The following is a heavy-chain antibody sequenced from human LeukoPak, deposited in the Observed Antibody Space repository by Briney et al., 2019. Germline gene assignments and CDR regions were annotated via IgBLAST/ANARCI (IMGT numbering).Heavy chain of an antibody. CDR3: VRETIPAAPHSGAFDI. D-gene: IGHD6-13*01. V-gene: IGHV3-30*03. J-gene: IGHJ3*02. CDR2: SSNE. Sequence: GGSLRLSCAASGFSFSTYIMHWVRQAPGKGLEWVASSNEDCIDSVKGRFIISRDNSKNTLYLQMNSLRAEDTAVFYCVRETIPAAPHSGAFDIWGQGTMVTVSS. CDR1: GFSFSTYI.